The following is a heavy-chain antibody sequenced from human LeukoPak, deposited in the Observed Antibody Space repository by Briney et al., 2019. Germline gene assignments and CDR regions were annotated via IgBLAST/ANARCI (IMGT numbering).Heavy chain of an antibody. Sequence: GGSLRLSCVASGFTFSSYGMHWVRQAPGKGLEWVAVIWYDGSNKYYADSVKGRFTISRDNSKNTLYLQMNSLRAEDTAVYYCAKDAGYYYFFDYWGQGTLVTVSS. D-gene: IGHD3-22*01. V-gene: IGHV3-33*06. CDR3: AKDAGYYYFFDY. J-gene: IGHJ4*02. CDR1: GFTFSSYG. CDR2: IWYDGSNK.